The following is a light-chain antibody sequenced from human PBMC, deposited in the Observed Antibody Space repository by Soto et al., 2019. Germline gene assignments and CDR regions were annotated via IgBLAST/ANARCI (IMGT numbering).Light chain of an antibody. CDR1: QSVGGNY. CDR2: GAS. CDR3: QQYNNWLWT. Sequence: EIVLTQSPGTLSLSPGERATLSCRASQSVGGNYLTWYQQKPGQAPRLLIYGASSRASGIPDRFSGSGSGTDFTLTISSLQSEDFAVYYCQQYNNWLWTFGQGTKVDI. J-gene: IGKJ1*01. V-gene: IGKV3-20*01.